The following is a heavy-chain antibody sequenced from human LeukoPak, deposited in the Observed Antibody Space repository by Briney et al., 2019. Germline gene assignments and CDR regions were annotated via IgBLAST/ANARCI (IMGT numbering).Heavy chain of an antibody. CDR1: GFTFNNYA. CDR2: ISGGGST. D-gene: IGHD6-19*01. V-gene: IGHV3-23*01. J-gene: IGHJ4*02. Sequence: GGSLRLSCAASGFTFNNYAMSWVRQAPGQGLEWVSAISGGGSTYYADSVKGRFTISRDNSKNTLYLQMNSLRAEDTAVYYCAKGRLDSSGWYDFDYWGQGTLVTVSS. CDR3: AKGRLDSSGWYDFDY.